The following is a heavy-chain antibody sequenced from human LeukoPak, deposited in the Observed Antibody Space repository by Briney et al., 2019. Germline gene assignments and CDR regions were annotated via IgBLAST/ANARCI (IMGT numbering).Heavy chain of an antibody. V-gene: IGHV3-9*01. J-gene: IGHJ4*02. D-gene: IGHD6-19*01. Sequence: GGSLRLSCAASGFTFDDYAMHWVRQAPGKGLEWVSGISWNSGSIGYADSVKGRFTISRDNAKNSLYLQMNSLRAEDTAVYYCARSSLPGYSSDWGQGTLVTVSS. CDR3: ARSSLPGYSSD. CDR2: ISWNSGSI. CDR1: GFTFDDYA.